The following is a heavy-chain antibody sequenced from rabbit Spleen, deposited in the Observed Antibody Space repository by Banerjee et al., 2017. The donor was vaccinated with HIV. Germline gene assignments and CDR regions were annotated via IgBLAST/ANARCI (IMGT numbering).Heavy chain of an antibody. J-gene: IGHJ4*01. Sequence: QQLVESGGGLVKPGASLTLTCKASGFSLNSGYDMCWVRQAPGKGLEWIASIYAGGSGNTYYANWAKGRFTISKTSSTTVTLQMSSLTAADTATYFCARDPGGSIYYSDVLNLWGQGTLVTVS. CDR3: ARDPGGSIYYSDVLNL. CDR1: GFSLNSGYD. CDR2: IYAGGSGNT. D-gene: IGHD8-1*01. V-gene: IGHV1S40*01.